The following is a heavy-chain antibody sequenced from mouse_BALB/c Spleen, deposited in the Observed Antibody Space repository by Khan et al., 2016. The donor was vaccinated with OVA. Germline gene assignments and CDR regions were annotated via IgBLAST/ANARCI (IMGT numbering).Heavy chain of an antibody. CDR2: IWGGGGT. J-gene: IGHJ4*01. CDR1: GFTLSRYN. V-gene: IGHV2-6-4*01. D-gene: IGHD2-14*01. CDR3: ARGYYRYDGYYAMAY. Sequence: QVQLKESGPGLVAPSQSLSITCTVSGFTLSRYNIHWVRQPPGKGLEWLGMIWGGGGTDYNSTLKSRLSISKDNSKSQVFLKMNSLQTYDTAMYYCARGYYRYDGYYAMAYWGQGTSVTVSS.